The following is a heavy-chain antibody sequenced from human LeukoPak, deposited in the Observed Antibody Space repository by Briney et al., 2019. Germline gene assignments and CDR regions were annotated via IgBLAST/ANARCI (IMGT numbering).Heavy chain of an antibody. CDR2: IYYSEST. CDR3: ARFSYDSSGYSYSYYFDC. Sequence: SETLSLTCTVSGGSISSSSYYWGWIRQPPGKGLEWIGRIYYSESTYYNPSLKSRVTISVDTSKNQFSLKLSSVTAADTAVYYCARFSYDSSGYSYSYYFDCWGQGTLVAVSS. J-gene: IGHJ4*02. D-gene: IGHD3-22*01. V-gene: IGHV4-39*01. CDR1: GGSISSSSYY.